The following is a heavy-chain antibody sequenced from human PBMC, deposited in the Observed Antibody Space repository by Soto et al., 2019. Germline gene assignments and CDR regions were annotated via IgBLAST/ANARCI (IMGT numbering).Heavy chain of an antibody. Sequence: TSETLSLTCAVYGGSFSGYYWSWIRQPPGKGLEWIGEINHSGSTNYNPSLKSRVTISVDTSKNQFSLKLSSVTAADTAVYYCARHLPIAAPYFDYWGQGTLVTVSS. CDR2: INHSGST. D-gene: IGHD6-13*01. V-gene: IGHV4-34*01. CDR3: ARHLPIAAPYFDY. J-gene: IGHJ4*02. CDR1: GGSFSGYY.